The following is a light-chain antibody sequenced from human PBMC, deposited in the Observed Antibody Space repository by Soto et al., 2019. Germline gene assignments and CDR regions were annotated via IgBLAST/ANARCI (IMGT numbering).Light chain of an antibody. J-gene: IGLJ2*01. V-gene: IGLV1-51*01. CDR2: DNN. CDR1: SSNIGNNY. Sequence: QSVLTQPPSVSAAPGQKVTISCSGSSSNIGNNYVSWYQHLPGTAPKLLIYDNNKRPSGIPDRFSGSKSGTSGTLDITGLQTGDEADYYCATWDGSLPGEVFGGGTKVTVL. CDR3: ATWDGSLPGEV.